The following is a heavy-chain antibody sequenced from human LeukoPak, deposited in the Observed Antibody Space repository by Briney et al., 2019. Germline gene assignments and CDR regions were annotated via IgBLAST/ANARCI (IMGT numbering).Heavy chain of an antibody. V-gene: IGHV1-8*01. J-gene: IGHJ4*02. CDR3: ARRGLRGQGFDY. CDR2: MNPNSGNT. CDR1: GYTFTSYD. Sequence: ASVKVSCKASGYTFTSYDINWVRQATGQGLEWMGWMNPNSGNTGYAQKFQGRVTMTRNTSISTAYMELSSLRSEDTAVCYCARRGLRGQGFDYWGQGTLVTVSS.